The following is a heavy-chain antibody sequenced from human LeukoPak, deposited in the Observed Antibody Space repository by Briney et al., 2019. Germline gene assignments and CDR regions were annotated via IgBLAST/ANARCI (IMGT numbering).Heavy chain of an antibody. D-gene: IGHD3-22*01. V-gene: IGHV1-8*01. CDR3: ARAGSDSSGYFIDY. Sequence: ASVKVSCKASGYTFTSYDINWVRQATGQGLEWMGWMNPNSGNTGYAQKFQGRVTMTRNTSISTAYMELSSLRSEDTAVYYCARAGSDSSGYFIDYWGQGTLVTVSS. CDR1: GYTFTSYD. J-gene: IGHJ4*02. CDR2: MNPNSGNT.